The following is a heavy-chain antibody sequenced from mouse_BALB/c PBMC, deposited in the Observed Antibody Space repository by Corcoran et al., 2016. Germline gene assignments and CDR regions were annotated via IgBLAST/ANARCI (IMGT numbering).Heavy chain of an antibody. CDR3: ARGGIN. CDR1: GYTFTNYG. CDR2: INTYTGEP. J-gene: IGHJ3*01. Sequence: QIQLVQSGPELKKPGETVKISCKASGYTFTNYGMNWVKQAPGKGLKWMGWINTYTGEPTYADDFKGRFAFSLETSASTAYLQINNLKNEDMATYFCARGGINWGQGTLVTVSA. V-gene: IGHV9-1*02.